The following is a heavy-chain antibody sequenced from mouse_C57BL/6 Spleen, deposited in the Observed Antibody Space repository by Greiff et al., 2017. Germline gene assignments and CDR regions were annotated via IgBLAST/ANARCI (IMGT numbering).Heavy chain of an antibody. CDR1: GYTFTTYP. D-gene: IGHD1-1*01. Sequence: QVQLKQSGAELVKPGASVKMSCKASGYTFTTYPIEWMKQNHGKSLEWIGNFHPYNDDTKYNEKFKGKATLTVEKSSSTVYLELSRLTADDSAVYYCARSLTTVVLNWYFDVWGTGTTVTVSS. CDR2: FHPYNDDT. J-gene: IGHJ1*03. CDR3: ARSLTTVVLNWYFDV. V-gene: IGHV1-47*01.